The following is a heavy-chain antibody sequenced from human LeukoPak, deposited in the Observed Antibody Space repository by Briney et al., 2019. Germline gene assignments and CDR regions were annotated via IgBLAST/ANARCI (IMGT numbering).Heavy chain of an antibody. J-gene: IGHJ5*02. CDR1: GFTFSKYS. V-gene: IGHV3-30*02. CDR2: MRYNGGNG. Sequence: QTGGSLGLSCAASGFTFSKYSMHWVRQAPGKGLEWVAFMRYNGGNGYYADSVKGRFTISRDNLKSMLYLQMNSLRTDDTGLYFCAKDREEQLVRGWFDPWGQGTLVTVSS. D-gene: IGHD6-13*01. CDR3: AKDREEQLVRGWFDP.